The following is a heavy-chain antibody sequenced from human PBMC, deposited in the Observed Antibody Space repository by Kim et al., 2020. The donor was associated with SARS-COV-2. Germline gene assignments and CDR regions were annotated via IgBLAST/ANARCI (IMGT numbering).Heavy chain of an antibody. V-gene: IGHV1-2*06. CDR1: GYTFTGYY. J-gene: IGHJ4*02. Sequence: ASVKVSCKASGYTFTGYYMHWVRQAPGQGLEWMGRINPNSGGTNYAQKFQGRVTMTRDTSISTAYMELSRLRSDDTAVYYCASGALTIAVAGTNYFDYWGQGTLVTVSS. CDR2: INPNSGGT. CDR3: ASGALTIAVAGTNYFDY. D-gene: IGHD6-19*01.